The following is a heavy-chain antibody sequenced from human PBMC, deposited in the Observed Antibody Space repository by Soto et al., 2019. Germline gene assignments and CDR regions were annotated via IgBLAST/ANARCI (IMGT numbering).Heavy chain of an antibody. Sequence: GESLKISCKGSGYRFPSYWIAWVRQMPGKGLEWMGIIYPGDSDTRYSPSFQGQVTISADKSISTAYLQWSSLKASDTAMYYCARHGRYFDWLTAPAVSYGMDVWGQGTTVTVSS. D-gene: IGHD3-9*01. CDR2: IYPGDSDT. J-gene: IGHJ6*02. CDR1: GYRFPSYW. CDR3: ARHGRYFDWLTAPAVSYGMDV. V-gene: IGHV5-51*01.